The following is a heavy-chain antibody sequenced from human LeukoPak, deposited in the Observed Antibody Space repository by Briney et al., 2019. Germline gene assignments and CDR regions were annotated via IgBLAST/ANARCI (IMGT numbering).Heavy chain of an antibody. CDR2: IYYSGST. Sequence: SETLSLTCTGSGCSVSSYYWSWIRQPPGKGLEWIGYIYYSGSTNYNPSLKSRDTISVATSKNQFSLKLSSVTAADTAVYYCATGLGPYYFDYWGQGTLVTVSS. V-gene: IGHV4-59*08. CDR3: ATGLGPYYFDY. CDR1: GCSVSSYY. D-gene: IGHD3-16*01. J-gene: IGHJ4*02.